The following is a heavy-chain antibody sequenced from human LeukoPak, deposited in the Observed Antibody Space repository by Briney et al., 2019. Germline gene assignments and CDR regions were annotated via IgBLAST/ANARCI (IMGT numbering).Heavy chain of an antibody. D-gene: IGHD3-3*01. V-gene: IGHV3-30*02. CDR3: AKEGGFYDFWSGYYRGFDY. CDR1: GFSFSSYG. Sequence: AGGSLRLSCAASGFSFSSYGMHWVRQGPGKGLVWEAFIRHDGRNKYYADSVKGRFTISRDNSKNTLYLQMNSLRPEDTAVYHCAKEGGFYDFWSGYYRGFDYWGQGTLVTVSS. J-gene: IGHJ4*02. CDR2: IRHDGRNK.